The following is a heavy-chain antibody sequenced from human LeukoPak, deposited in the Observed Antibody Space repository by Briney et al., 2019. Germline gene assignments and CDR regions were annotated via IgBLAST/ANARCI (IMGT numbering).Heavy chain of an antibody. J-gene: IGHJ4*02. CDR3: ATAPYYDILTGYPMDY. CDR2: IYSGGST. V-gene: IGHV3-66*01. CDR1: GFTVSSNY. D-gene: IGHD3-9*01. Sequence: PGGSLRLSCAASGFTVSSNYMSWVRQAPGKGLEWVSVIYSGGSTYYADSVKGRFTISRDNSKNTLYLQMNSLRAEDTAVYYCATAPYYDILTGYPMDYWGQGTLVTVSS.